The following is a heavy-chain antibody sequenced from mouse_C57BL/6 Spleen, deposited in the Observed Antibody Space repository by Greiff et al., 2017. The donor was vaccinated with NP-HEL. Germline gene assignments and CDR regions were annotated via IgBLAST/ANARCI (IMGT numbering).Heavy chain of an antibody. Sequence: VQLQQSGPELVKPGASVKISCKASGYTFTDYYMNWVKQSHGKSLEWIGDINPNNGGTSYNQKFKGKATLTVDKSSSTAYMELRSLTSEDSAVYYCAGDYGSSPYWYFDVWGTGTTVTVSS. CDR1: GYTFTDYY. J-gene: IGHJ1*03. V-gene: IGHV1-26*01. CDR2: INPNNGGT. CDR3: AGDYGSSPYWYFDV. D-gene: IGHD1-1*01.